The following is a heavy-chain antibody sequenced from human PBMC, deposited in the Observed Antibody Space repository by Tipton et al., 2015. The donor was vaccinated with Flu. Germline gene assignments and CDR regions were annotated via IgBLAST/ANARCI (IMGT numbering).Heavy chain of an antibody. Sequence: LRLSCTVSGGSISSYYWTWIRQPPGKGLEWIGHIYYSGGTNYSPSLKSRVTISKDTSKNQFSLKLNSVTAADTAIYFCARDTSLIPAALLYWGQGILVTVSS. CDR1: GGSISSYY. CDR2: IYYSGGT. CDR3: ARDTSLIPAALLY. D-gene: IGHD2-2*01. J-gene: IGHJ4*02. V-gene: IGHV4-59*01.